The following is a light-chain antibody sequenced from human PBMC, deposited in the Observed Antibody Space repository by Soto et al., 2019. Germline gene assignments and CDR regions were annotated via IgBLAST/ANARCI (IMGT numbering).Light chain of an antibody. CDR2: DVG. J-gene: IGLJ3*02. CDR1: SSDVGAYIY. V-gene: IGLV2-11*01. CDR3: CSIGGKQTGW. Sequence: QSALTQPRSVSGSPGQSVTISCTGTSSDVGAYIYVSWYQQYPAKAPKVMIYDVGRRPSGVPDRFSGSKSGNTASLTISGFQAEDEACYFFCSIGGKQTGWFGGGTKLTVL.